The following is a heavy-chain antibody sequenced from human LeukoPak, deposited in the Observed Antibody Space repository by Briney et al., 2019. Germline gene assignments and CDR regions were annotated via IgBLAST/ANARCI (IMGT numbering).Heavy chain of an antibody. CDR3: AKAGLLWFGESWMDV. CDR2: IKEDGSES. CDR1: GFTVSSNY. V-gene: IGHV3-7*01. D-gene: IGHD3-10*01. Sequence: GGSLRLSCAASGFTVSSNYMIWVRQAPGKGLEWVANIKEDGSESHYVDSVKGRFTISRDNAKNSLYLQMNSLRAEDTAMYFCAKAGLLWFGESWMDVWGQGTTVTVSS. J-gene: IGHJ6*02.